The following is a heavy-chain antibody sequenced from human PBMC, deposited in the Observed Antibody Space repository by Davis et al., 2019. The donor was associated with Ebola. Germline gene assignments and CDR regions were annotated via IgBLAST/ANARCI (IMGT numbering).Heavy chain of an antibody. CDR1: GFTFSSYG. CDR2: IWYDGSNK. D-gene: IGHD6-6*01. V-gene: IGHV3-33*01. Sequence: PGGSLRLSCAASGFTFSSYGMHWVRQAPGKGLEWVAVIWYDGSNKYYADSVKGRFTIPRDNSKNTLYLQMNSLRAEDTAVYYCARENFPYSSSRGGFDPWGQGTLVTVSS. CDR3: ARENFPYSSSRGGFDP. J-gene: IGHJ5*02.